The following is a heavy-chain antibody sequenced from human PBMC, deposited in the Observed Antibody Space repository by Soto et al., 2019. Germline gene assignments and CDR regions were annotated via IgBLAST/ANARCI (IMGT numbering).Heavy chain of an antibody. Sequence: SETLCLSCTVSGGSISGYYGSWIWQPPGKGLEWIGYIYYSGSTNYNPSLKSRVTISVDTSKNQFSLKLSFVTAADTAVYYCARGHYGLLCGMDVWGQGTTVTVSS. CDR1: GGSISGYY. CDR2: IYYSGST. D-gene: IGHD3-10*01. J-gene: IGHJ6*02. CDR3: ARGHYGLLCGMDV. V-gene: IGHV4-59*01.